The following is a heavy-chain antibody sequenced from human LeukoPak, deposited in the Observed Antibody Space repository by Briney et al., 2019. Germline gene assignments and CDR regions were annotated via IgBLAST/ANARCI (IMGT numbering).Heavy chain of an antibody. D-gene: IGHD3-10*01. J-gene: IGHJ4*02. V-gene: IGHV1-69*13. CDR3: ARVAGDGYYFDY. CDR1: GGTFSSYA. Sequence: ASVKVSCKATGGTFSSYAISWVRQAPGQGLEWMGGIIPIFGTANYAQKFQGRVTITADESTSTAYMELSSLRSEDTAVYYCARVAGDGYYFDYWGQGTLVTVSS. CDR2: IIPIFGTA.